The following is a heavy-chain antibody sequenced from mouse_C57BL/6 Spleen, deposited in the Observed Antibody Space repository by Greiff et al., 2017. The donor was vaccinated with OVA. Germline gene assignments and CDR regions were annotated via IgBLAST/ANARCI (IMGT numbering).Heavy chain of an antibody. CDR1: GYTFTEYT. J-gene: IGHJ3*01. D-gene: IGHD2-2*01. CDR2: FYPGSGSI. Sequence: VQLQQSGAELVKPGASVKLSCKASGYTFTEYTIHWVKQRSGQGLEWIGWFYPGSGSIKYNEKFKDKATLTADKSSSTVYMELSRLTSEDSAVYFCARHEGLSSTMVTTPFAYWGQGTLVTVSA. V-gene: IGHV1-62-2*01. CDR3: ARHEGLSSTMVTTPFAY.